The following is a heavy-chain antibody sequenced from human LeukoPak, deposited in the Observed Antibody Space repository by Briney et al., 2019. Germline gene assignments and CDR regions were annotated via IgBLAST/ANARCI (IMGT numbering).Heavy chain of an antibody. D-gene: IGHD6-6*01. J-gene: IGHJ6*03. CDR1: GGPISSGGDY. Sequence: SQTLSLTRTVSGGPISSGGDYWSWIRQHPGKGLEWIGYIYHSGSTYYNPSLKSRVTMSVDTSKNQFSLKLSSVTAADTAVYYCARGVYDSSSREGLDYYYMDVWGKGTTVTVSS. CDR2: IYHSGST. V-gene: IGHV4-31*03. CDR3: ARGVYDSSSREGLDYYYMDV.